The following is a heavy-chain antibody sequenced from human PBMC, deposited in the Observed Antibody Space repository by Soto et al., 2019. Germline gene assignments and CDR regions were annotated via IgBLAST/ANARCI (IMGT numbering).Heavy chain of an antibody. J-gene: IGHJ4*02. CDR2: INSDGSST. CDR1: GFTFSSYW. D-gene: IGHD7-27*01. CDR3: TRSGDSFDY. V-gene: IGHV3-74*01. Sequence: GTLRLYCAASGFTFSSYWMHWVRQAPGKGLVWVSRINSDGSSTNYADSVKGRFTISSDNATNTLYLQMNSLTAEDTAVYYCTRSGDSFDYWGQGTLVTVSS.